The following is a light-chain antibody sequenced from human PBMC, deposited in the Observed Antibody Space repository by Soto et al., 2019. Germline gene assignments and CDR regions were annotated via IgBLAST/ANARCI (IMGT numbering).Light chain of an antibody. CDR2: EGS. V-gene: IGLV2-23*01. CDR1: ISDVGDYNL. Sequence: QSALTQPASVSGSPGQSITISCTGTISDVGDYNLVSCYQQHPGEAPKLLIYEGSKRPSGVSNRFSGSKFGNTASLTVSGLQAEDEVDYYCCSYAGDSTWVCGGGTKLTVL. CDR3: CSYAGDSTWV. J-gene: IGLJ3*02.